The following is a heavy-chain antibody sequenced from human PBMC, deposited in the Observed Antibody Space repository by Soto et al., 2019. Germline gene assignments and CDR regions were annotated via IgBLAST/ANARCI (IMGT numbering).Heavy chain of an antibody. D-gene: IGHD5-12*01. J-gene: IGHJ4*02. V-gene: IGHV4-59*12. CDR1: GGSISNYY. CDR2: VYYSGST. Sequence: PSETLSLTCTFSGGSISNYYWSWIRQPPGKELEWIGYVYYSGSTNYNPSLKSRVTISIDKSKNQFSLMLSSVTAADTAVYYCAAGGGLPRYYWGQGTLVTVSS. CDR3: AAGGGLPRYY.